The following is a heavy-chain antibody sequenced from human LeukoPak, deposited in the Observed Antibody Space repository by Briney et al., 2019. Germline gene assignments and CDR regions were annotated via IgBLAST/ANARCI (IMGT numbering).Heavy chain of an antibody. CDR2: INPNSGGT. V-gene: IGHV1-2*02. CDR3: ARSSYDSGGYYSRNLDY. J-gene: IGHJ4*02. Sequence: ASVKVSCKASGYSFTAYYIHWVRQAPGQGLEWMGWINPNSGGTHYAQKFQGRVTMTRDTSISTAYMELRSLRSDDTAVYYCARSSYDSGGYYSRNLDYWGQGTLVTVSS. CDR1: GYSFTAYY. D-gene: IGHD3-22*01.